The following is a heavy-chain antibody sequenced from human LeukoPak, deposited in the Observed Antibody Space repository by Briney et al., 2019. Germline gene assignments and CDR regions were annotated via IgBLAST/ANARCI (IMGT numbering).Heavy chain of an antibody. CDR2: INHSGSN. D-gene: IGHD6-6*01. V-gene: IGHV4-34*01. Sequence: SETLSLTCAVYGGSFSGYYWSWIRQPPGKGLEWIGEINHSGSNNYNPSLKSRVTISVDTSKNQFYLKLSSVTAADTAVYYCARGFSGSSPGYYFDYWGQGTLVTVSS. CDR1: GGSFSGYY. J-gene: IGHJ4*02. CDR3: ARGFSGSSPGYYFDY.